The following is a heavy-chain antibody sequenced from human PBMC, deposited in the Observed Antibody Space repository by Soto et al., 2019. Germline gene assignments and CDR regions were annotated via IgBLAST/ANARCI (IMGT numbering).Heavy chain of an antibody. CDR1: GFTFSSYA. V-gene: IGHV3-23*01. Sequence: EVQLLESGGGLVQPGGSLRLSCAASGFTFSSYAMSWVRQAPGKGLEWVSAISGSGSSTYYADSVKGRFTISRDNSKNTLYLQMNSLRAEDTAVYYCAKASYDYVWGSYPTTLDVWGQGTTVTVSS. CDR3: AKASYDYVWGSYPTTLDV. CDR2: ISGSGSST. D-gene: IGHD3-16*02. J-gene: IGHJ6*02.